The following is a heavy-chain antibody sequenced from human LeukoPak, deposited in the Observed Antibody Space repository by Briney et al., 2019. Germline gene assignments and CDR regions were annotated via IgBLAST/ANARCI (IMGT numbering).Heavy chain of an antibody. J-gene: IGHJ4*02. CDR3: ATIAAADAFDY. D-gene: IGHD6-13*01. CDR1: GGSISSGDSY. Sequence: SQTLSLTCTVSGGSISSGDSYWGWIRQPPGKGLEWIGSIYYSGSTYYNPSLKSRVTISVDTSKNQFSLKLSSVTAADTAVYYCATIAAADAFDYWGQGTLVTVSS. V-gene: IGHV4-30-4*01. CDR2: IYYSGST.